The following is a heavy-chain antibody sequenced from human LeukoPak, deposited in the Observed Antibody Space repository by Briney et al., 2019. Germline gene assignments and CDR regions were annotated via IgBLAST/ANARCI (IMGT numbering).Heavy chain of an antibody. CDR1: GGAFSGFY. J-gene: IGHJ4*02. V-gene: IGHV4-59*01. D-gene: IGHD3-22*01. Sequence: SETLSLTCGVSGGAFSGFYWSWIRQAPGKGLEWIGYIYYSGSTNYNPSLKSRVTISVDTSKNQFSLKLSSVTAADTAVYYCARYDSSGYSPIVYWGQGTLVTVSS. CDR2: IYYSGST. CDR3: ARYDSSGYSPIVY.